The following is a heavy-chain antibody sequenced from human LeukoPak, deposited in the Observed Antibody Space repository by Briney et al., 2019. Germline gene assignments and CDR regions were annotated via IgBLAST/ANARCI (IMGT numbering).Heavy chain of an antibody. Sequence: SETLSLTCTVSGYSISSGYYWGWIRQPPGKGLEWIGSIYHSGSTYYNPSLKSRVTISVDTSKNQFSLKLSSVTAADTAVYYCARTSEAAAGPPDPAEYFQHWGQGTLVTVSS. CDR2: IYHSGST. V-gene: IGHV4-38-2*02. CDR1: GYSISSGYY. CDR3: ARTSEAAAGPPDPAEYFQH. J-gene: IGHJ1*01. D-gene: IGHD6-13*01.